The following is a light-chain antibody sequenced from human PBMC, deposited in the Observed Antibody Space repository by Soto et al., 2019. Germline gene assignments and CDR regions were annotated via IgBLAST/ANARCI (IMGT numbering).Light chain of an antibody. CDR3: VSYTGTHIPVA. J-gene: IGLJ2*01. V-gene: IGLV2-11*01. CDR1: SSDVGAYNS. Sequence: QSALTQPRSVSGSPGQSVTISCTGTSSDVGAYNSVSWYQQHPDKAPKLMIHDVSQRPSGVPDRFSGSKSGNTASLTISGLQAEDEADYYCVSYTGTHIPVALGGGTKLTVL. CDR2: DVS.